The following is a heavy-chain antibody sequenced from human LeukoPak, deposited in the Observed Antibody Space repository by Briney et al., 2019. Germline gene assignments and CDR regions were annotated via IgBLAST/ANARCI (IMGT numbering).Heavy chain of an antibody. CDR1: GGTFSSYA. Sequence: SVKVSCKASGGTFSSYAISWVRQAPGQGLEWMGGIIPIFGTANYAQKFQGRVTITADESTSTAYMELSSLRSGDTAVYYCARVDCSSTSCYYYYGMDVWGQGTTVTVSS. D-gene: IGHD2-2*01. V-gene: IGHV1-69*13. J-gene: IGHJ6*02. CDR3: ARVDCSSTSCYYYYGMDV. CDR2: IIPIFGTA.